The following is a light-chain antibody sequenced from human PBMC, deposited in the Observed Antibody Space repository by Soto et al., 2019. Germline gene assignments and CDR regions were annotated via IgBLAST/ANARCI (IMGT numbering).Light chain of an antibody. V-gene: IGLV2-14*01. Sequence: QSALTQPASVSGSPGQSITISCTGTNSDVGGYNYVSWFQQHPGKAPKLMIYEATNRPSGVSNRFSGSKSGNTASLTISGLQAEDEADYYCSSYTSSSTQVFGTGTKVTVL. CDR3: SSYTSSSTQV. J-gene: IGLJ1*01. CDR2: EAT. CDR1: NSDVGGYNY.